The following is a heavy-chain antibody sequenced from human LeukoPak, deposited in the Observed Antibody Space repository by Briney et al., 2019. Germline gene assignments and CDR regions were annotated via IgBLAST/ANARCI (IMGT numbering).Heavy chain of an antibody. CDR2: INSDGSST. CDR3: ARGGVYSTSAVDY. J-gene: IGHJ4*02. D-gene: IGHD6-6*01. CDR1: GFTFSSYW. Sequence: GGSLRLSCAVSGFTFSSYWMHWVRQAPGKGLVWVSRINSDGSSTTYADSVKGRFTISRDNVKNTLYLQMNSLRAEDTAVYYCARGGVYSTSAVDYWGQGTLVTVSS. V-gene: IGHV3-74*01.